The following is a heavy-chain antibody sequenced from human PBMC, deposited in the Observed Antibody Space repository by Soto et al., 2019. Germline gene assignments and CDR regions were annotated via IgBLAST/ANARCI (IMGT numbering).Heavy chain of an antibody. CDR3: ARIGHYYDTSGGLGV. CDR2: IGPYNGNT. V-gene: IGHV1-18*04. D-gene: IGHD3-22*01. J-gene: IGHJ6*02. CDR1: GYNFSTYG. Sequence: GASVKVSCQASGYNFSTYGIFWVRQPPGQGLEWMGWIGPYNGNTQSEHKFQGRLTLTTDTSTSTVYMELRSLRSDDTAVYYCARIGHYYDTSGGLGVWGQGTTVTGSS.